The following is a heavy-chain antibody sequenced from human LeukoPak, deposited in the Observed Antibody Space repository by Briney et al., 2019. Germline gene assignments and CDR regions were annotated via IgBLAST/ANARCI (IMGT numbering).Heavy chain of an antibody. J-gene: IGHJ4*02. CDR3: ARILGDYFDY. V-gene: IGHV3-7*01. D-gene: IGHD7-27*01. CDR1: GFTFSSYC. CDR2: IKQDGSEK. Sequence: GGSLRLSCAASGFTFSSYCMSWVRQAPGKGLEWVANIKQDGSEKYYVDSVKGRFTISRDNAKNSLYLQMNSLRAEDTAVYYCARILGDYFDYWGQGTLVTVSS.